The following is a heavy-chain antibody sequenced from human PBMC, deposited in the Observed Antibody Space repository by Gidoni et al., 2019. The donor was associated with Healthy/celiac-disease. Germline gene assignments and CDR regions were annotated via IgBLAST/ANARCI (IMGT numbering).Heavy chain of an antibody. V-gene: IGHV3-48*03. J-gene: IGHJ4*02. CDR2: ISSSGSTI. D-gene: IGHD1-26*01. CDR1: GVTFSSYE. CDR3: ASLGATRVLFDY. Sequence: EVQLVESGGGLVQPGGSLRLSCAASGVTFSSYEMIWVRQAPGKGLEWVSYISSSGSTIYYADSVKGRFTISRDNAKNSLYLQMNSLRAEDTAVYYCASLGATRVLFDYWGQGTLVTVSS.